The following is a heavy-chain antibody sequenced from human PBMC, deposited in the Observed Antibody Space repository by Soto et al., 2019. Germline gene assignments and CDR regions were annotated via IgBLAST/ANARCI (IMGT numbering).Heavy chain of an antibody. Sequence: QVQLVQSGAEVKKPGSSVKVSCKTSGVSFNNNGIGWVRQAPGHGLEWMGGVSPPFRTSNYARKFQGRISITADASTVTVNMELSSLTSEDTAQYYCARVLYYGSGSYSLYGMDVWGQGTTVTVSS. V-gene: IGHV1-69*01. D-gene: IGHD3-10*01. CDR3: ARVLYYGSGSYSLYGMDV. CDR2: VSPPFRTS. J-gene: IGHJ6*02. CDR1: GVSFNNNG.